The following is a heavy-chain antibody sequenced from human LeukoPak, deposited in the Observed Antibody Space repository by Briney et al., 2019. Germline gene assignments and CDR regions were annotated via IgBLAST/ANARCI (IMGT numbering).Heavy chain of an antibody. V-gene: IGHV1-8*01. Sequence: EASVKVSCKASGYTFTSSYDINWVRQAPGQGLEWMGWMNPYSGITGYPQKFQGRVTMTRDTSISTAYMELSSLTSEDTAVYLCARENVNRGSSWGYDYFGMDVWGQGTAVTVSS. J-gene: IGHJ6*02. CDR1: GYTFTSSYD. CDR3: ARENVNRGSSWGYDYFGMDV. CDR2: MNPYSGIT. D-gene: IGHD6-13*01.